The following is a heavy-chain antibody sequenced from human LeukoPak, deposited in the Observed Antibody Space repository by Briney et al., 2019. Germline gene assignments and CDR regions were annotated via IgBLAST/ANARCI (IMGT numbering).Heavy chain of an antibody. CDR2: IYSGGST. Sequence: GGSLRLSCAASGFTVSSNYMSWVRQAPGKGLEWVSVIYSGGSTYYADSVKGRFTISRDNSKNTVFLQMSSLRAEDTAVYYCAARTAAVHWGQGTLVTVSS. D-gene: IGHD6-13*01. V-gene: IGHV3-53*01. CDR3: AARTAAVH. J-gene: IGHJ4*02. CDR1: GFTVSSNY.